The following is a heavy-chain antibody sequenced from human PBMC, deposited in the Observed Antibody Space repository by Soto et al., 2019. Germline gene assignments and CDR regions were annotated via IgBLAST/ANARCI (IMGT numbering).Heavy chain of an antibody. CDR3: ARDSDYGGNSLFDY. D-gene: IGHD4-17*01. CDR1: GFTFSSYG. CDR2: IWYDGSNK. J-gene: IGHJ4*02. V-gene: IGHV3-33*01. Sequence: QVQLVESGGGVVQPGRSLRLSCAASGFTFSSYGMHWVRQAPGKGLEWVAVIWYDGSNKYYADSVKGRFTISRDNSKNSLYLQMNRLRAEDTAVYYCARDSDYGGNSLFDYWGQGTLVTVSS.